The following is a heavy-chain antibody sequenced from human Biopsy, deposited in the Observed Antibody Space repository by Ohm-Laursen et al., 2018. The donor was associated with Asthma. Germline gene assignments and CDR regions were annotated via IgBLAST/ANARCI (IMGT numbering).Heavy chain of an antibody. CDR1: GDILSSFG. J-gene: IGHJ6*02. CDR3: ARGGYYGDRRYHNGLDV. V-gene: IGHV1-69*01. Sequence: GSSVKVSCKAHGDILSSFGVKWVRKAPGQGLEWMGGVIPIYGTTHTAQRFQGRVTITADESTSTAYMELISLRKEDTAVYYCARGGYYGDRRYHNGLDVWGQGTTVTVSS. D-gene: IGHD4-17*01. CDR2: VIPIYGTT.